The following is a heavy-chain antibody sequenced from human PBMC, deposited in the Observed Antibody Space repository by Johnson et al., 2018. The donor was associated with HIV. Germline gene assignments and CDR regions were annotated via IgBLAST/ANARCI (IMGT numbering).Heavy chain of an antibody. CDR2: ISYDGSNK. V-gene: IGHV3-30-3*02. D-gene: IGHD1-26*01. J-gene: IGHJ3*02. Sequence: QEQLVESGGGVVQPGGSLRLSCAASGFTFSSYAMHWVRQAPGKGLEWVAVISYDGSNKYYADSVKGRFTISRDNSKNTLYLQMNSLRAEDTAVYYCANLPVGATGTDAFDIWGQGTMVTVSS. CDR3: ANLPVGATGTDAFDI. CDR1: GFTFSSYA.